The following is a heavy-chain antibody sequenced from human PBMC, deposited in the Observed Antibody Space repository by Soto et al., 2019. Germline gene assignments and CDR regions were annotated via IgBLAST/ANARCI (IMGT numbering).Heavy chain of an antibody. D-gene: IGHD6-6*01. CDR3: ARELVAPRPGDAFDI. CDR1: GYTFTSYY. V-gene: IGHV1-2*02. Sequence: EASVKVSCKASGYTFTSYYMHWVRQAPGQGLEWMGRMNTNSGSAESAQQFQGRVTMTRDTSIRTAYMELRSLRSDDTAVYYCARELVAPRPGDAFDIWGQGTMVTVSS. CDR2: MNTNSGSA. J-gene: IGHJ3*02.